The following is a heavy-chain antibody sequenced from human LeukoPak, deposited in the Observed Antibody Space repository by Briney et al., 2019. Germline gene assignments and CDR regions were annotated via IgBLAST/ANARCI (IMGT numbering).Heavy chain of an antibody. CDR3: ARGGGYDFHYFDC. J-gene: IGHJ4*02. V-gene: IGHV1-18*04. D-gene: IGHD5-12*01. CDR1: GYTFTKFG. Sequence: GASVKVSCKASGYTFTKFGFSWVRQALGQGLEWMGWISARNGNTNYAQRVQGRVTMTTDTSTSTAYMELRSLRSDDTAVYFCARGGGYDFHYFDCWGQGTLVTVSS. CDR2: ISARNGNT.